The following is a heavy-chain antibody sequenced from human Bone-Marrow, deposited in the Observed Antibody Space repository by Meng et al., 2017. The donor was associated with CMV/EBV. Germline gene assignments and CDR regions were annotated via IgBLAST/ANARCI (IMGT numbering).Heavy chain of an antibody. V-gene: IGHV3-23*01. CDR2: ISGSGGST. CDR3: GRDIVGHTVDY. Sequence: GESLKISCAASGFTFSSYAMSWVRQAPGKGLEWVSAISGSGGSTYDADSVKGRFTISRDNAKNSLYLQMNSLRAEDTAVYFCGRDIVGHTVDYWGQGTLVTVSS. D-gene: IGHD1-26*01. J-gene: IGHJ4*02. CDR1: GFTFSSYA.